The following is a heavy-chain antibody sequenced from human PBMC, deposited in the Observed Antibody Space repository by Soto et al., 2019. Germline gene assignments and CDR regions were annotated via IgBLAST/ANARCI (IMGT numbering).Heavy chain of an antibody. CDR2: IKSKTDGGTT. V-gene: IGHV3-15*07. CDR1: GFTFSNAW. J-gene: IGHJ4*02. CDR3: TTDPRPYYDILTGYLSPGY. Sequence: GGSLRLSCAASGFTFSNAWMNWVRQAPGKGLEWVGRIKSKTDGGTTDYAAPVKGRFTISRDDSKNTLYLQMNSLKTEDTAVYYCTTDPRPYYDILTGYLSPGYWGQGTLVTVSS. D-gene: IGHD3-9*01.